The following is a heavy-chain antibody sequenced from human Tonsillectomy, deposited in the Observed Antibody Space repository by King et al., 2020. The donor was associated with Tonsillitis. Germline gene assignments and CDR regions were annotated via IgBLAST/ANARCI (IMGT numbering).Heavy chain of an antibody. D-gene: IGHD3-10*01. J-gene: IGHJ3*02. CDR3: ARVSMVRGVTDAFDI. V-gene: IGHV4-59*01. CDR2: IYYSGST. Sequence: VQLQESGPGLVKPSETLSLTCTVSGGSISSYYWSWIRQPPGKGLEWIGYIYYSGSTNYNPSLKSRVTISVDTSKNQFSLKLSSVTAADTAVYYCARVSMVRGVTDAFDIWGQVTMVTVSS. CDR1: GGSISSYY.